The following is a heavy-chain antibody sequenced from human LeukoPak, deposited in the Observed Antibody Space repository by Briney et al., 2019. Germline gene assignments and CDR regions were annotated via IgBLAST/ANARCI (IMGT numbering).Heavy chain of an antibody. J-gene: IGHJ4*02. D-gene: IGHD2-2*01. CDR3: ARGGNTRVVVPAALYYFDY. V-gene: IGHV1-46*01. Sequence: ASVKVSCKASGYTFTSYYMHWVRQAPGQGLEWMGIINPSGGSTSYAQKFQGRVTMTRDMSTSTVYMELSSLRSEDTAVYYCARGGNTRVVVPAALYYFDYWGQGTLVTVSS. CDR1: GYTFTSYY. CDR2: INPSGGST.